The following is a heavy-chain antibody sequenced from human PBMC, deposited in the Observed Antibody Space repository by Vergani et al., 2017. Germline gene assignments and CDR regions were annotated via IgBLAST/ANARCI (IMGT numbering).Heavy chain of an antibody. J-gene: IGHJ4*02. V-gene: IGHV3-30*02. CDR3: AKHFRGWGIDY. CDR2: IQFDGSNQ. Sequence: QVQLVESGGGVVQRGGSLRLSCATSGFTFSNYDMQWIRQGPGKGLEFVAFIQFDGSNQYYAHSVQGRFTLSRDFSKNTLYLQMNSLRTDDTATYYCAKHFRGWGIDYWGQGTKVIVSS. CDR1: GFTFSNYD. D-gene: IGHD3-16*01.